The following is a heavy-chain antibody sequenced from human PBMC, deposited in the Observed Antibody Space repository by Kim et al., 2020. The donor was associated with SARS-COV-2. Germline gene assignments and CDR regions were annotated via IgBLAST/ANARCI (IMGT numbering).Heavy chain of an antibody. V-gene: IGHV3-23*01. J-gene: IGHJ2*01. CDR2: ISGSGGST. CDR1: GFTFSSYA. D-gene: IGHD3-22*01. CDR3: AKDWYYYDSSGSHWYFDL. Sequence: GGSLRLSCAASGFTFSSYAMSWVRQAPGKGLEWVSAISGSGGSTYYADSVKGRFTISRDNSKNTLYLQMNSLRAEDTAVYYCAKDWYYYDSSGSHWYFDLWGRGTLVTVSS.